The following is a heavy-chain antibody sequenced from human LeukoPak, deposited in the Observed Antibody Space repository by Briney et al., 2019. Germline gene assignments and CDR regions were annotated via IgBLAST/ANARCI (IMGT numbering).Heavy chain of an antibody. CDR3: ARRLAARADFDY. CDR2: MDFSGST. D-gene: IGHD6-13*01. Sequence: SQTLSLTCTVSGGSISSGDYYWSWIRQPAGKGLEWIGRMDFSGSTNYNPSLRSRVTLSLDTSKNQFSLKLSSVTAADTAVYYCARRLAARADFDYWGQGTLVTVSS. J-gene: IGHJ4*02. CDR1: GGSISSGDYY. V-gene: IGHV4-61*02.